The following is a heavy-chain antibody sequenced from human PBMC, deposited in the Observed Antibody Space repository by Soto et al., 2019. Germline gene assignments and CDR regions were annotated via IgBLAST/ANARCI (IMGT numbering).Heavy chain of an antibody. CDR3: ARDDEGLNLGY. CDR2: IYYSGST. Sequence: SETLSLTCTVSGGSISSYYWSWIRQPPGKGLEWIGYIYYSGSTNYNPSLKSRVTISVDTSKNQFSLKLSSVTAADTAVYYCARDDEGLNLGYWGQGTLVTVYS. J-gene: IGHJ4*02. CDR1: GGSISSYY. V-gene: IGHV4-59*01.